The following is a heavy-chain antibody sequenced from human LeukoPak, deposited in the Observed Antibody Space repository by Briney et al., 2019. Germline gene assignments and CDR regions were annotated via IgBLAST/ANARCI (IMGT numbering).Heavy chain of an antibody. J-gene: IGHJ4*02. V-gene: IGHV3-53*01. Sequence: GGSLRLSCVASGFTVSNKYMSWVRQAPGKGLEWVSVLYNAGSTYYADSVKGRFTISRDNSKNTLFLQMNSLRAEDTAVYYCAKDRSLDGGNSNGYFDSWGQGTLVTVSS. CDR3: AKDRSLDGGNSNGYFDS. D-gene: IGHD4-23*01. CDR2: LYNAGST. CDR1: GFTVSNKY.